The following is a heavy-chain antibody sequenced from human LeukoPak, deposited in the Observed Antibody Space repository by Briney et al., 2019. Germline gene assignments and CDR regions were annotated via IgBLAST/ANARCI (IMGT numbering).Heavy chain of an antibody. J-gene: IGHJ4*02. D-gene: IGHD4-17*01. Sequence: GGSLRLSCAASGFTFSSYSMNWVRQAPGKGLEWVSYISSSSSTIYYADSVKGRFTISRDNAKNSLYLQMNSLRAEDTAVYYCARDYGDYAFDYWGQGTLVTVSS. CDR3: ARDYGDYAFDY. CDR1: GFTFSSYS. CDR2: ISSSSSTI. V-gene: IGHV3-48*04.